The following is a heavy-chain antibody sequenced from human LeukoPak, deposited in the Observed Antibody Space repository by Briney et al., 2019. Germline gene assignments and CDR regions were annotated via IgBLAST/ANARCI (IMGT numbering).Heavy chain of an antibody. D-gene: IGHD5-18*01. Sequence: SSETLSLTCTVSGGSISSGGYYWSWIRQHPGKGLEWIGYIYYSGSTYYNPSLKSRVTVSVDTSKDQFSLKLSSVTAADTAVYYCARAVGYTAMVYFDYWGQGTLVTVSS. CDR3: ARAVGYTAMVYFDY. J-gene: IGHJ4*02. CDR1: GGSISSGGYY. V-gene: IGHV4-31*03. CDR2: IYYSGST.